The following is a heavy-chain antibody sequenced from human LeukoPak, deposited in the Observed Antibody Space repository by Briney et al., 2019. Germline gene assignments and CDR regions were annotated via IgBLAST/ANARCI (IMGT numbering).Heavy chain of an antibody. Sequence: PGGSLRLSCEVSGFRFDDYAMHWVRQAPGKGLEWVSGITWNSGSIGYADSVKGRFTISRDNAKNSLYLQMNSLRAEDTAVYYCARDLTVTINTDYWGQGTLVTVSS. D-gene: IGHD4-17*01. V-gene: IGHV3-9*01. CDR1: GFRFDDYA. CDR3: ARDLTVTINTDY. CDR2: ITWNSGSI. J-gene: IGHJ4*02.